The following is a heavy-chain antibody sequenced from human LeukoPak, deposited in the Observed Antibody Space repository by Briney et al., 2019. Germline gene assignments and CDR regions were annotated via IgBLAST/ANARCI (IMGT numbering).Heavy chain of an antibody. CDR2: MKPYGSES. J-gene: IGHJ4*02. CDR3: ARDRGRNSFDY. Sequence: GGSLRLSCAVSGLPFRGSWVTWIRRAPGRGVEWVASMKPYGSESWYVPSVKARFTISRDNSKHSLYLQLTSLRAKDTALYYCARDRGRNSFDYWGQGTLVSVSS. V-gene: IGHV3-7*01. D-gene: IGHD1-14*01. CDR1: GLPFRGSW.